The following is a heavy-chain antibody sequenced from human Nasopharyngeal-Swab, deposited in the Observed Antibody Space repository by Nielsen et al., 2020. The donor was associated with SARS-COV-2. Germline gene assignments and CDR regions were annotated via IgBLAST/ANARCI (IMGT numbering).Heavy chain of an antibody. Sequence: SGPTLVKPTQTLTLTCTFPGFSLSTSGMCVSWIRQPPGKALEWLALIDWDDDKYYSTSLKTRLTISKDTSKNQVVLTMTNMDPVDTATYYCARILVGRYYGSGSYYYFDYWGQGTLVTVSS. CDR2: IDWDDDK. CDR3: ARILVGRYYGSGSYYYFDY. V-gene: IGHV2-70*01. J-gene: IGHJ4*02. CDR1: GFSLSTSGMC. D-gene: IGHD3-10*01.